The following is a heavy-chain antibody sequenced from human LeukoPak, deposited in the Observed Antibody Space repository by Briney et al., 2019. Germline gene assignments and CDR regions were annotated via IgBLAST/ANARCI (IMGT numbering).Heavy chain of an antibody. D-gene: IGHD6-19*01. J-gene: IGHJ4*02. CDR1: GFTFSSYA. V-gene: IGHV3-23*01. CDR2: ISGSGGST. Sequence: GGSLRLSCAASGFTFSSYAMSWVRQAPGKGLEWVSAISGSGGSTYYADSVKGRFTISRDNSKNTLYLQMNSLRAEDTAAYYCAKVGRIAVAGQLDYWGQGTLVTVSS. CDR3: AKVGRIAVAGQLDY.